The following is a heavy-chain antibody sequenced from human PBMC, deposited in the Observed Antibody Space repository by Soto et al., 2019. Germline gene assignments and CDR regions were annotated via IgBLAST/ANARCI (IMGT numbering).Heavy chain of an antibody. Sequence: QVQLVQSGDEVRKPGSSVKVSCKASGYIFVNYGIAWVRQAPGQGLEWMGWISPYSGNTHYASKVQGRLTMTTDTSTSTGHMDLRSLPSDDTAVYYCAMVDNYVPPPPQDVWGQGTTVTVSS. D-gene: IGHD3-16*01. CDR1: GYIFVNYG. V-gene: IGHV1-18*01. J-gene: IGHJ6*02. CDR2: ISPYSGNT. CDR3: AMVDNYVPPPPQDV.